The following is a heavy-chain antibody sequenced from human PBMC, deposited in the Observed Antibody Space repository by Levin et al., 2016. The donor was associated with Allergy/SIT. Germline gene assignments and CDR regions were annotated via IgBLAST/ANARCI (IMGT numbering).Heavy chain of an antibody. D-gene: IGHD6-25*01. CDR1: GDSISNFF. Sequence: SETLSLTCTVSGDSISNFFWTWIRQTPGKGLEWIGYIYYDGSTKYNPSLNSRVTISRDTSENRIFLRLTSVTAADTAVYYCAREGVGQRPLDYWGQGTLVSVSS. J-gene: IGHJ4*02. CDR3: AREGVGQRPLDY. V-gene: IGHV4-59*01. CDR2: IYYDGST.